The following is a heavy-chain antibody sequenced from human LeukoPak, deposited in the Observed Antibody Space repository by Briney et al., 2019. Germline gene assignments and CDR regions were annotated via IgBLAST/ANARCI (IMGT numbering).Heavy chain of an antibody. CDR2: IYHSGST. D-gene: IGHD1-26*01. CDR1: GGSISISNSNW. V-gene: IGHV4-4*02. CDR3: ARDITSGSSSHFDY. J-gene: IGHJ4*02. Sequence: PSQTLSLTCAVSGGSISISNSNWWSWVRQPPGKGLEWIGEIYHSGSTNYNPSLKSRVTISVDKSKNQFSLELTSVTAADRAVYYCARDITSGSSSHFDYWGQGTLVTVSS.